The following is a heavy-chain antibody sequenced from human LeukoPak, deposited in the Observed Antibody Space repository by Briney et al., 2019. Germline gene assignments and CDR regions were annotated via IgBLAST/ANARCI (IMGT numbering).Heavy chain of an antibody. V-gene: IGHV3-30*04. CDR3: ASPPYASAYY. J-gene: IGHJ4*02. CDR1: GFTFSSYA. CDR2: ISYDGSNK. D-gene: IGHD3-10*01. Sequence: GGSLRLSCAASGFTFSSYAMHWVRQAPGKGLEWVAVISYDGSNKYYADSVKGRFTISRDNSKNALYLQMNSLRAEDTAVYYCASPPYASAYYWGQGTLVTVSS.